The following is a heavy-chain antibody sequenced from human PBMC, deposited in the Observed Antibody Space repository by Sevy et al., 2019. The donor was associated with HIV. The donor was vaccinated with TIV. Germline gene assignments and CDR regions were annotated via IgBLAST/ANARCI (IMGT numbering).Heavy chain of an antibody. Sequence: GGSLRLSCTPSGFDFRNYGMHWVRQAPDKGLQWLTFIRYDGSTTYYADSVRGRFTISRDNSKNTLFLQMTSLRREDTAVYYCVKGPHPAVTTSYAMDVWGQGTTVTVSS. CDR2: IRYDGSTT. D-gene: IGHD4-17*01. J-gene: IGHJ6*02. CDR1: GFDFRNYG. V-gene: IGHV3-30*02. CDR3: VKGPHPAVTTSYAMDV.